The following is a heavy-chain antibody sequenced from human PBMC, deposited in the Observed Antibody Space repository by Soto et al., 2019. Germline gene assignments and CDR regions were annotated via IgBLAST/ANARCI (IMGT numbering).Heavy chain of an antibody. Sequence: QVQLVQSGAEVKKPGSSVKVSCKASGGTFSSYAISWVRQAPGQGLEWMGGIIPIFGRANYAQKFKGRVTITADKATSTAYLEMTSLKSKDTAVYYCARIMGRTLGDYSSTSCPVAYYYYGMDVWGQGTTVTVSS. CDR1: GGTFSSYA. CDR2: IIPIFGRA. CDR3: ARIMGRTLGDYSSTSCPVAYYYYGMDV. V-gene: IGHV1-69*06. D-gene: IGHD2-2*01. J-gene: IGHJ6*02.